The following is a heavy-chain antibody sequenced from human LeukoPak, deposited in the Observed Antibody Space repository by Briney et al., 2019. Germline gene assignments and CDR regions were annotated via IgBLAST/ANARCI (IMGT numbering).Heavy chain of an antibody. CDR1: RFTFSNFA. D-gene: IGHD2/OR15-2a*01. CDR2: ISGSGGST. V-gene: IGHV3-23*01. CDR3: AKCTTRNMFYPIDS. J-gene: IGHJ5*01. Sequence: PGGSLRLSCSASRFTFSNFAMTWVRQAPGKGLEWVSSISGSGGSTEYADSVRGRFTLSRDNSKNTPYLQMNSLRVDDTAVYYCAKCTTRNMFYPIDSWGQGTLVTVSS.